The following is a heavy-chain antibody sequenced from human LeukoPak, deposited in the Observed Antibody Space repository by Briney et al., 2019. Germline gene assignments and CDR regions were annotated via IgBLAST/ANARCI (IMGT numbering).Heavy chain of an antibody. J-gene: IGHJ3*02. CDR3: AKASTRSFTSGYYGDAFDI. CDR1: GFTFSSYW. D-gene: IGHD3-22*01. V-gene: IGHV3-7*03. CDR2: IKQDGSEK. Sequence: GGSLRLSCAASGFTFSSYWMSWVRQAPGKGLEWVANIKQDGSEKCYVDSVKGRFTISRDNAKNSLYLQMNSLRAEDMALYYCAKASTRSFTSGYYGDAFDIWGQGTMVSVSS.